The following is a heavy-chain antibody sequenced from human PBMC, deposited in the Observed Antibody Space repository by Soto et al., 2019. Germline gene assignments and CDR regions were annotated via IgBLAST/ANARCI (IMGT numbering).Heavy chain of an antibody. V-gene: IGHV4-39*02. Sequence: QMQLQESGPGLVKPSETLSLTCTVSGGSISSRDYYWGWIRQPPGKGLEWIGSVYYSGTTYYNPSLKSRVTISVDTSKNQFSLKVSSVTAADTAVYYCARESRYNWFDPWGQGTLVTVSS. CDR2: VYYSGTT. CDR1: GGSISSRDYY. J-gene: IGHJ5*02. CDR3: ARESRYNWFDP.